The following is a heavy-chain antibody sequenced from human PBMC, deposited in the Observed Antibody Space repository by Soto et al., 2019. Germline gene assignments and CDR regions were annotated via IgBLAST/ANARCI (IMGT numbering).Heavy chain of an antibody. CDR1: GDSISNSRW. J-gene: IGHJ3*01. V-gene: IGHV4-4*02. CDR2: IFHSGDT. Sequence: QVQLQESGPGLVKPSGTLSLTCAVSGDSISNSRWWTWVRQPPGKGLEWIGDIFHSGDTNYNPSLKXXVFISVDKSQNQFSLKVSSVTAADPAVYYCAYSTGWYRHDVWGQGTLVTVSS. CDR3: AYSTGWYRHDV. D-gene: IGHD6-19*01.